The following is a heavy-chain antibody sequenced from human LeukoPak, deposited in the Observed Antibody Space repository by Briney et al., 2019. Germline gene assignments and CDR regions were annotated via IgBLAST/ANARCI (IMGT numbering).Heavy chain of an antibody. CDR2: INHSGST. J-gene: IGHJ4*02. Sequence: SETLSLTCAVYGGSFSGYYWSWIPQPPGKGLEWIGEINHSGSTNYNPSLKSRVTISVDTSKNQFSLKLSSVTAADTAVYYCARGGGAAQPFDYWGQGTLVTVSS. CDR1: GGSFSGYY. D-gene: IGHD6-13*01. CDR3: ARGGGAAQPFDY. V-gene: IGHV4-34*01.